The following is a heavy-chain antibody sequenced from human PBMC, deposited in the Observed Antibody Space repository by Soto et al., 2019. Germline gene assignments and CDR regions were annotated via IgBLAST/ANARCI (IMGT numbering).Heavy chain of an antibody. CDR1: GFTFSSYA. CDR3: ARDVVVPAAIRGYYYYGMDV. D-gene: IGHD2-2*01. J-gene: IGHJ6*02. Sequence: GGSLRLSCAASGFTFSSYAMSWVRQAPGKGLEWVSAISGSGGSTYYADSVKGRFTISRDNSKNTLYLQMNSLRAEDTAVYYCARDVVVPAAIRGYYYYGMDVWGQGTTVTVSS. V-gene: IGHV3-23*01. CDR2: ISGSGGST.